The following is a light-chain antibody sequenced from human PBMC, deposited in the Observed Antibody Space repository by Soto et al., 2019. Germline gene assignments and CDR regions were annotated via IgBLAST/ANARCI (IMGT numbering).Light chain of an antibody. CDR2: QVS. J-gene: IGLJ3*02. V-gene: IGLV2-8*01. Sequence: QSALTQHPSASGSPGQSVTISCTGTSGDIGTYDYVSWYQQHPGKAPKLMIYQVSQRPSGVPDRFSGSKSGSTASLTVSGLQAEDEAYYYCNSYACSNNVVFGGGTKLTVL. CDR1: SGDIGTYDY. CDR3: NSYACSNNVV.